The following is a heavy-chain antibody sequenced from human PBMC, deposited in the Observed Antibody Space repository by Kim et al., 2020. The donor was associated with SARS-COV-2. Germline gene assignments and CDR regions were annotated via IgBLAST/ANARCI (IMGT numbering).Heavy chain of an antibody. CDR3: ARRPDPKSGMDV. CDR2: MNPNSGNT. CDR1: GYTFTSYD. Sequence: ASVKVSCKASGYTFTSYDINWVRQATGQGLEWMGWMNPNSGNTGYAQKFQGRVTMSRNTSISTAYMELSSLRSEDTAVYYCARRPDPKSGMDVWGQGTTVTVSS. J-gene: IGHJ6*02. V-gene: IGHV1-8*01.